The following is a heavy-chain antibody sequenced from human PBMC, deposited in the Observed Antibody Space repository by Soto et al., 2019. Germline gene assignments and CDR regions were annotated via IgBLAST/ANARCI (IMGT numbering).Heavy chain of an antibody. CDR3: ARDSELAGTDYNYMDV. Sequence: GSLRLSGASSGFTISSYWMSWVRQAPGQGLEWVANIKQDGSEKYYVDSVKGRFTISRDNAKNSLYLQMNSQRAEDTAVYYCARDSELAGTDYNYMDVWVKGTTVTVSS. J-gene: IGHJ6*03. V-gene: IGHV3-7*01. D-gene: IGHD1-1*01. CDR1: GFTISSYW. CDR2: IKQDGSEK.